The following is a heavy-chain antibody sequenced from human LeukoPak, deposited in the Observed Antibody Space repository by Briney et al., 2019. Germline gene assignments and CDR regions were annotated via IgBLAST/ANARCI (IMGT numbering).Heavy chain of an antibody. CDR3: AKAPVTSCRGAYCYPFDS. Sequence: GGSLRLSCAASGFTVSNKYMTWVRQAPGKGLEWVSLIYSDGRTYYADSVKGRCTISRDNSKNTLYLQMNSLRAEDAAVYFCAKAPVTSCRGAYCYPFDSWGQGTLVTVSS. V-gene: IGHV3-53*01. CDR1: GFTVSNKY. J-gene: IGHJ4*02. CDR2: IYSDGRT. D-gene: IGHD2-21*01.